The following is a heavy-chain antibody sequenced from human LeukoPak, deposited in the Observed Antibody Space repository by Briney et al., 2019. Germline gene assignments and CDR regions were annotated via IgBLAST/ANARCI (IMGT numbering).Heavy chain of an antibody. Sequence: PSETLSLTCTVSGGSISSSSYYWGWIRQPPGKGLEWIGSIYYSGSTYYNPSLKSRVTISVDTSKNQFSLKLSSVTAADTAVYYCARDIPAGRRFDPGGQGTLVTVSS. CDR2: IYYSGST. D-gene: IGHD2-2*01. CDR3: ARDIPAGRRFDP. CDR1: GGSISSSSYY. V-gene: IGHV4-39*07. J-gene: IGHJ5*02.